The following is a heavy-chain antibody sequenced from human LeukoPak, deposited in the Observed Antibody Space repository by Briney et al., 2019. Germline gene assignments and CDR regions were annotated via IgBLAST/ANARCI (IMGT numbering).Heavy chain of an antibody. CDR3: ARDRYSGYGAFDY. CDR2: ISSSSSYI. J-gene: IGHJ4*02. D-gene: IGHD5-12*01. CDR1: GFTFSSYS. Sequence: GGSLRLSCAASGFTFSSYSMSWVRQAPGKGLEWVSSISSSSSYIYYADSVKGRFTISRDNAKNSLYLQMNSLRAEDTAVYYCARDRYSGYGAFDYWGQGTLVTVSS. V-gene: IGHV3-21*01.